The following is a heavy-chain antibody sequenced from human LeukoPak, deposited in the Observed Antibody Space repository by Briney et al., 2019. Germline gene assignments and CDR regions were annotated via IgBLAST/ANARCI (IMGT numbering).Heavy chain of an antibody. CDR1: GFTFSSYA. V-gene: IGHV3-30*02. CDR3: VKDNPVCES. J-gene: IGHJ5*02. D-gene: IGHD2-8*01. Sequence: PGGSLRLSCAASGFTFSSYAMHWVRQAPGKGLEWVAFIRFDESDKFYADSVMGRFTISRDISKNTLFLQMNSLRVEDTAVYYCVKDNPVCESWGQGTLVTVSS. CDR2: IRFDESDK.